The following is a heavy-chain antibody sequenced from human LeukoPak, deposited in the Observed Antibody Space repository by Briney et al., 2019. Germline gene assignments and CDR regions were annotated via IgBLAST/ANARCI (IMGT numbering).Heavy chain of an antibody. J-gene: IGHJ3*02. CDR1: GGTFSIYA. Sequence: SVKVSCEASGGTFSIYAISWVTQAPGQGLEWVGGIIHIFGTAKSAQKFQGRVTITADESTSKAYMKLSSLRSEDTAVYYCAREDLPADFGYGDSRGPDAFDIWGQGTMVTVSS. D-gene: IGHD4-17*01. CDR2: IIHIFGTA. V-gene: IGHV1-69*13. CDR3: AREDLPADFGYGDSRGPDAFDI.